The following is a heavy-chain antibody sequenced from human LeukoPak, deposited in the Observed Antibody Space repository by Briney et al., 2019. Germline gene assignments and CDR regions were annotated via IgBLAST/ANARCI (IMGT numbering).Heavy chain of an antibody. V-gene: IGHV3-23*01. Sequence: GSLRLSCAASGFTFSSYAMNWVRQAPGKGLKWVSSISGSGGSTYYADSVKGRFTISRDNSKNTLYLQMNSLRVEDTAVYYCAKDTNQYRNFDYWGQGTLVTVSS. CDR1: GFTFSSYA. CDR3: AKDTNQYRNFDY. J-gene: IGHJ4*02. D-gene: IGHD1-14*01. CDR2: ISGSGGST.